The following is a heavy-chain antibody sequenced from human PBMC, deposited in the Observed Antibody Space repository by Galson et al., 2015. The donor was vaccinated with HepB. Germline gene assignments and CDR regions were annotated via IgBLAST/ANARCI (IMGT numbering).Heavy chain of an antibody. CDR3: ARAGLPPYYYYGMDV. V-gene: IGHV1-46*01. J-gene: IGHJ6*02. D-gene: IGHD4-11*01. CDR1: GYTFTSYY. CDR2: INPSGGST. Sequence: SVKASCKASGYTFTSYYMYWVRQAPGRGLEWMGIINPSGGSTSYPQKFQGRVTMTRDTSTSTVYMELSSLRSEDTAVYYCARAGLPPYYYYGMDVWGQGTTVTVSS.